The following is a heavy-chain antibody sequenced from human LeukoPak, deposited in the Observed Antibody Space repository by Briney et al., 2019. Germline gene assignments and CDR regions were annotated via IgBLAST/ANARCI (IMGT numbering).Heavy chain of an antibody. CDR2: IYSDNT. Sequence: GGSLRLSCAASGFTVSSNYMSWVRQAPGKGLEWVSFIYSDNTHYSDSVKGRFTISRDNSKNILYLQMNSLRAEDTAVYYCARRAGAYSHPYDYWGQGTLVTVSS. V-gene: IGHV3-53*01. CDR1: GFTVSSNY. CDR3: ARRAGAYSHPYDY. J-gene: IGHJ4*02. D-gene: IGHD4/OR15-4a*01.